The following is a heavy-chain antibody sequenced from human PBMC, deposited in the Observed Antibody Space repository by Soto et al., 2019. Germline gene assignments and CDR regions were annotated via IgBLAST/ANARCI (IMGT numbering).Heavy chain of an antibody. V-gene: IGHV3-30*18. CDR3: AKGRVVRGVIPAPLIDY. D-gene: IGHD3-10*01. Sequence: PGGSLRLSCAASGFTFSSYGMHWVRQAPGKGLEWVAVISYDGSNKYYADSVKGRFTISRDNSKNTLYLQMNSLRAEDTAVYYCAKGRVVRGVIPAPLIDYWGQGTLVTVSS. J-gene: IGHJ4*02. CDR2: ISYDGSNK. CDR1: GFTFSSYG.